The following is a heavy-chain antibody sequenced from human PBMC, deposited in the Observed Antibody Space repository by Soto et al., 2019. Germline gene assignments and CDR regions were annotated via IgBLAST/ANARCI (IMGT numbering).Heavy chain of an antibody. Sequence: GESLMSSFERFGYSFTSYWISWVCQMPGKGREWMGRIDPSDTYSNYSPYVQGHVTISADKSTSTASLQWSCLKASDTAMYYCAIPEYYHDRTGYYSGIDYPSQGTLVTLPA. CDR1: GYSFTSYW. J-gene: IGHJ4*02. D-gene: IGHD3-22*01. CDR3: AIPEYYHDRTGYYSGIDY. V-gene: IGHV5-10-1*01. CDR2: IDPSDTYS.